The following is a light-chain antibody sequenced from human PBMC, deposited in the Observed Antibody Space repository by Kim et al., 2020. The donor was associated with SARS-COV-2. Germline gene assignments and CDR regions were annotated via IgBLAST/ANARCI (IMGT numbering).Light chain of an antibody. CDR3: QSRDSSGKVV. J-gene: IGLJ2*01. CDR2: GKN. V-gene: IGLV3-19*01. Sequence: SSELTQDPAVSVALGQTVRITCQGDSLRSYYASWYQQRPGQAPVVAIYGKNNRPSGIPDRFSGSSSGNTASLTITGAQAEDEADYYCQSRDSSGKVVFGGGTQLTV. CDR1: SLRSYY.